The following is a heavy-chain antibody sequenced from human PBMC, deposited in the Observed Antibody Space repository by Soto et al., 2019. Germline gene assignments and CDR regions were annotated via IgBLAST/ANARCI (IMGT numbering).Heavy chain of an antibody. J-gene: IGHJ5*02. CDR1: GGSFSGYY. CDR3: ARVDYDILTGYYQT. Sequence: SETLSLTCAVYGGSFSGYYWSWIRQPPGKGLEWIGEINHSGSTNYNPSLKSRVTISVDTSKNQFSLKLSSVTAADTAVYYCARVDYDILTGYYQTWGQGTLVTVSS. V-gene: IGHV4-34*01. D-gene: IGHD3-9*01. CDR2: INHSGST.